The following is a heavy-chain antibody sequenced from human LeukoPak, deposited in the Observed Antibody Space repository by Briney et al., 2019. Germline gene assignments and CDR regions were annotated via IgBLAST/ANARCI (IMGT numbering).Heavy chain of an antibody. CDR3: ARELYGAYFDY. CDR1: GFTFSSYA. J-gene: IGHJ4*02. D-gene: IGHD2-2*02. Sequence: GGSLRLSCAASGFTFSSYAMHWVRQAPGKGLEWVAVISYDGSNKYYADSVKGRFTISRDNSKNTLYLQMNSLRAEDTVVYYCARELYGAYFDYWGQGTLVTVSS. CDR2: ISYDGSNK. V-gene: IGHV3-30*04.